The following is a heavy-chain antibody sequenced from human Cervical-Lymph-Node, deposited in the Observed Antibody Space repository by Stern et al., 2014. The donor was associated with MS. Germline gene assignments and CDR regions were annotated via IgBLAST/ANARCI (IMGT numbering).Heavy chain of an antibody. CDR1: GFTFSNAW. CDR2: IKSKTDGGTT. D-gene: IGHD6-19*01. Sequence: EVQLVQSGGGLVKPGGSLRLSCAASGFTFSNAWMSWVRQAPGKGLEWVGRIKSKTDGGTTDYAAPVKGRFTISRDDSKNTLYLQMNSLKTEDTAVYYCTTHHGSGWYYFDYWGQGTLVTVSS. CDR3: TTHHGSGWYYFDY. J-gene: IGHJ4*02. V-gene: IGHV3-15*01.